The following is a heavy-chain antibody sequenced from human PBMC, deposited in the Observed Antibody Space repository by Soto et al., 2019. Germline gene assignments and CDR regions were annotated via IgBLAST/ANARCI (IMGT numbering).Heavy chain of an antibody. CDR2: ISGSGGST. CDR3: AKTGTQAQQLGWFDH. V-gene: IGHV3-23*01. CDR1: GFTFSSYA. D-gene: IGHD6-13*01. J-gene: IGHJ5*02. Sequence: PGGSLRLSCAASGFTFSSYAMSWVRQAPGKGLEWVSAISGSGGSTYYADSVKGRFTISRDNSKNTLYLQMNSLRAEDTAVYYCAKTGTQAQQLGWFDHWGQGTLVTVSS.